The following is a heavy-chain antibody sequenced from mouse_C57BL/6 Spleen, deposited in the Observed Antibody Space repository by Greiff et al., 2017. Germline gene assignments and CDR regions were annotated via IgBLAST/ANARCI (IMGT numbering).Heavy chain of an antibody. CDR1: GFTFSSYA. D-gene: IGHD1-1*01. CDR3: ARDNYGSSYDWYFDV. Sequence: EVKVVESGGGLVKPGGSLKLSCAASGFTFSSYAMSWVRQTPEKRLEWVATISDGGSYTYYPDNVKGRFTISRDNAKNNLYLQMSHLKSEDTAMYYCARDNYGSSYDWYFDVWGTGTTVTVSS. V-gene: IGHV5-4*01. J-gene: IGHJ1*03. CDR2: ISDGGSYT.